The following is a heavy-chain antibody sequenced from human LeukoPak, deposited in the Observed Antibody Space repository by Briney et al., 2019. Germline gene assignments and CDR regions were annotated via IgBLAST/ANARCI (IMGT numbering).Heavy chain of an antibody. Sequence: SETLSLTCTVSGGSVSSGSYYWSWIRQPPGKGLEWIGYIYYSGSTNYNPSLKSRVTISVDTSKNQFSLKLSSVTAADTAVYYCARDVVSYNWFDPWGQGTLATVSS. CDR3: ARDVVSYNWFDP. V-gene: IGHV4-61*01. J-gene: IGHJ5*02. CDR2: IYYSGST. CDR1: GGSVSSGSYY. D-gene: IGHD2-15*01.